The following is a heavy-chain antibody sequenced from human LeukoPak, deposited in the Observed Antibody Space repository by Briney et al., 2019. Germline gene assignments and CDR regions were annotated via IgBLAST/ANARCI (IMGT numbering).Heavy chain of an antibody. CDR2: INNVGSS. D-gene: IGHD6-19*01. CDR3: ARAQGRLVPPAY. CDR1: GGSFSGHF. Sequence: KPSETLSLTCAVYGGSFSGHFWSWIRQSPGKGLEWIGEINNVGSSNYNPSLKSRVTISADTSKKQLSLKLRSVTAADTAVYYCARAQGRLVPPAYWGQGTLVTVSS. J-gene: IGHJ4*02. V-gene: IGHV4-34*01.